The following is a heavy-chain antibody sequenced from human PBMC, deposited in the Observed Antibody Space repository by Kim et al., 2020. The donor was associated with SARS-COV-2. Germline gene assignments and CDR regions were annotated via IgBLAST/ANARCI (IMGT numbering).Heavy chain of an antibody. J-gene: IGHJ6*02. CDR3: AASSGTRYGMDV. V-gene: IGHV3-33*01. Sequence: SYADSVKGRFTISRDNSNNTLYLQMNSLRAEDTAVYYCAASSGTRYGMDVWGQGTTVTVSS. D-gene: IGHD1-26*01.